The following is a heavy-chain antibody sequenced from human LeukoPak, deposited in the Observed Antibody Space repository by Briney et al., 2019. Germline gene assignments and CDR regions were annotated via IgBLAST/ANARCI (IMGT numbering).Heavy chain of an antibody. Sequence: ASVKVSCTASGYTFTSYGISWVRQAPGQGLEWMGWISAYNGNTNYAQKLQGRVTMTTDTSTSTAYMELRSLRSDDTAVYYCARADITIFGVVIGNFDYWGQGTLVTVSS. CDR3: ARADITIFGVVIGNFDY. D-gene: IGHD3-3*01. V-gene: IGHV1-18*01. J-gene: IGHJ4*02. CDR1: GYTFTSYG. CDR2: ISAYNGNT.